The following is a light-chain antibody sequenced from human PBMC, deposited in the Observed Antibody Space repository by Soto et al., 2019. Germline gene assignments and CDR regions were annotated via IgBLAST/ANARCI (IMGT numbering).Light chain of an antibody. CDR3: IQALQTPIT. J-gene: IGKJ5*01. V-gene: IGKV2-28*01. CDR1: QSLLHSNGYNY. Sequence: DIVMTQSPLSLPVTPGEPASISCRSSQSLLHSNGYNYLDWYLQKPGQSPQLLIYLGSNRASGVPDRFSGSGSGTDFTLKISRVVAEDVGVYYCIQALQTPITFGQGTRLEIK. CDR2: LGS.